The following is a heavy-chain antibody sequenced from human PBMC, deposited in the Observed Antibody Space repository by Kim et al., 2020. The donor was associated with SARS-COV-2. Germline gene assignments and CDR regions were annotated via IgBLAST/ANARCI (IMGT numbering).Heavy chain of an antibody. Sequence: GSLSLTCAVSGASMSGYWSWIRQPPGKSPEWIAYVYHTGSASYNPSLKSRATMSIDTSTKHISLKLTSLTAADTAIYYCARLDYGDYNEAFDLWGPGT. D-gene: IGHD4-17*01. CDR2: VYHTGSA. CDR3: ARLDYGDYNEAFDL. CDR1: GASMSGY. J-gene: IGHJ3*01. V-gene: IGHV4-59*08.